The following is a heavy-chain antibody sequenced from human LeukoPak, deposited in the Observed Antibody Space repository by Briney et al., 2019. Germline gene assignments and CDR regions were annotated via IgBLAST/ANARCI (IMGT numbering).Heavy chain of an antibody. D-gene: IGHD6-19*01. CDR2: INHSGST. CDR3: ARDQYSSGWYGY. V-gene: IGHV4-34*01. CDR1: GGSFSGYY. Sequence: SETLSLTCGVYGGSFSGYYWSWIRQPPGKGLEWIGEINHSGSTNYNPSLKSRVTISVDTSKNQFSLKLSSVTAADTAVYYCARDQYSSGWYGYWGQGTLVTVSS. J-gene: IGHJ4*02.